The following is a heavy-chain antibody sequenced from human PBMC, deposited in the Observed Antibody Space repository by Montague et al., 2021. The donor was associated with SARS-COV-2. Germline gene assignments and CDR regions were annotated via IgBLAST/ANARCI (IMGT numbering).Heavy chain of an antibody. D-gene: IGHD1-26*01. Sequence: SLRLSCAASEFTFSSYWMTWVRQAPGQGLEWVASINQDGSDKRYVGSVKGRFTISRDNAMNSLFLQMNSLRVEDTAVYYCSRDSVVGATAEWFDPWGQGTLVTVSS. CDR2: INQDGSDK. CDR3: SRDSVVGATAEWFDP. J-gene: IGHJ5*02. V-gene: IGHV3-7*01. CDR1: EFTFSSYW.